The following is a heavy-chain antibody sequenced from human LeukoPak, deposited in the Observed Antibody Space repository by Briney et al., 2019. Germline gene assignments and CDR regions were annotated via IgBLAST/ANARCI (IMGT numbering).Heavy chain of an antibody. J-gene: IGHJ4*02. CDR2: INHSGST. V-gene: IGHV4-34*01. D-gene: IGHD2-2*02. Sequence: SETLSLTCAVYGGSFSGYYWSWIRQPPGKGLEWIGEINHSGSTNYNPSLKSRVTISVDTSKNQFSLKLSSVTAAGTAVYYCARGIYCSSTSCYNVLDYWGQGTLVTVSS. CDR1: GGSFSGYY. CDR3: ARGIYCSSTSCYNVLDY.